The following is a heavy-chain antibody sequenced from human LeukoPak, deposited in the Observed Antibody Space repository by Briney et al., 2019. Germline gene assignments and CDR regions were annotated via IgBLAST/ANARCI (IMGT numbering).Heavy chain of an antibody. D-gene: IGHD7-27*01. J-gene: IGHJ6*03. V-gene: IGHV4-34*01. CDR2: IIHSGST. CDR1: GGSFSGYS. CDR3: ARGLTELGTAYYYYMDV. Sequence: SETLSLTCAVYGGSFSGYSWSWIRQSPGKGLEWIADIIHSGSTNYNSSLKSRVTISLDTSKNQFSLNLTSVTAADTAAYYCARGLTELGTAYYYYMDVWGKGTTVIVSS.